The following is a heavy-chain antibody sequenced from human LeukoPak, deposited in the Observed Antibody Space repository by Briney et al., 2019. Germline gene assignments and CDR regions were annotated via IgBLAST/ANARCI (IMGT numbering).Heavy chain of an antibody. J-gene: IGHJ4*02. V-gene: IGHV1-8*01. CDR2: MNPNSGNT. CDR3: ARDLRTAAVDY. CDR1: GYTFTSYD. D-gene: IGHD6-13*01. Sequence: AASVKVSCKASGYTFTSYDINWVRQATGQGLEWMGWMNPNSGNTDYAQKFQGRVTMTRDTSISTAYMELSRLRSDDTAVYYCARDLRTAAVDYWGQGTLVTVSS.